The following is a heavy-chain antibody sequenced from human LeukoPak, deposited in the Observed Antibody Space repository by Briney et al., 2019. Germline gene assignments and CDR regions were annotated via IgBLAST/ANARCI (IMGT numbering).Heavy chain of an antibody. J-gene: IGHJ6*02. CDR3: VRAMDV. CDR1: GFTFSDYW. Sequence: GRSLRLSCAASGFTFSDYWMTWVRQAPGKGLEWVANIKQDGSEKYSVDSVKGRFTISRDNAENALYLQMNSLRAEDTGVYYCVRAMDVWGQGTMVTVSS. V-gene: IGHV3-7*04. CDR2: IKQDGSEK.